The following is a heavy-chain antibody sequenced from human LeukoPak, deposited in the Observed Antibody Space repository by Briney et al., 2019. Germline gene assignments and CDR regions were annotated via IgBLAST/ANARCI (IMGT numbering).Heavy chain of an antibody. CDR2: ISGSSSTI. CDR1: GFTFSTYS. V-gene: IGHV3-48*02. D-gene: IGHD4-23*01. CDR3: ARAHLGGDY. J-gene: IGHJ4*02. Sequence: PGGSLRLSCAASGFTFSTYSMNWVRQAPGKGREGVSYISGSSSTIYYADSVKGRFTISRDNAKNSLYLQMNSLRDEDTAVYYCARAHLGGDYWGQGTLVTVSS.